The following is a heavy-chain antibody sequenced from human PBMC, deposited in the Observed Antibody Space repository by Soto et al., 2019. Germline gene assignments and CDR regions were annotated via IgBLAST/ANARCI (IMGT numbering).Heavy chain of an antibody. J-gene: IGHJ4*02. Sequence: PVGSLRLSCAASGFTFSSTGMHWVRQAPGKGLEWVAVISHDGGNKYYGDSVKGRFTISRDNSKNTLYLQMNSLRADDTAVYYCAKDWGIAVAAHWGQGTLVTVSS. V-gene: IGHV3-30*18. CDR3: AKDWGIAVAAH. CDR1: GFTFSSTG. D-gene: IGHD6-19*01. CDR2: ISHDGGNK.